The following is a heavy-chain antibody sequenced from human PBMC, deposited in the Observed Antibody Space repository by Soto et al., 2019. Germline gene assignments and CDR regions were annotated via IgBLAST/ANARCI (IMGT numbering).Heavy chain of an antibody. Sequence: PGGSLRLSCTASGFTFSDYAMSWFRQAPGKGLEWVGFIRSKAYGGTTEYAASVKGRFTISGDDSKSIAYLQMNSLKTEDTAVYYCTRPLYPGGVSGYWGQGTLVTVSS. CDR1: GFTFSDYA. J-gene: IGHJ4*02. CDR2: IRSKAYGGTT. D-gene: IGHD2-2*02. CDR3: TRPLYPGGVSGY. V-gene: IGHV3-49*03.